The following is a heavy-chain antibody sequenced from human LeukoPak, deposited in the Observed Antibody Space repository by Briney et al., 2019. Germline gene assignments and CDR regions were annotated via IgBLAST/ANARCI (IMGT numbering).Heavy chain of an antibody. CDR2: INAGNGNT. J-gene: IGHJ4*02. D-gene: IGHD5-12*01. Sequence: GASVKVSCKASGGTFSSYAISWVRQAPGQRLEWMGWINAGNGNTKYSQKFQGRVTITRDTSASTAYMELSSLRSEDTAVYYCARGRYSGYDSLDYWGQGTLVTVSS. CDR1: GGTFSSYA. CDR3: ARGRYSGYDSLDY. V-gene: IGHV1-3*01.